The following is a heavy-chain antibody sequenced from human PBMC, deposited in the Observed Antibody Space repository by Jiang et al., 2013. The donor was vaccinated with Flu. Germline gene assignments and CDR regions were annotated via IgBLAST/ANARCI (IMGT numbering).Heavy chain of an antibody. CDR3: AREGRTTGHYYYGMDV. Sequence: SWIRQPHGRDWSGLGISITWEHQLQPSLKSRVTISVDTSKNQFSLKPSSVTAADTAVYYCAREGRTTGHYYYGMDVWGQGTTVTVSS. CDR2: SITWEH. D-gene: IGHD4-17*01. V-gene: IGHV4-59*01. J-gene: IGHJ6*02.